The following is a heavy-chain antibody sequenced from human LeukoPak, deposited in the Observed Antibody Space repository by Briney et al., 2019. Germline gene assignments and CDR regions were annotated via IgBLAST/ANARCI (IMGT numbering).Heavy chain of an antibody. V-gene: IGHV3-48*02. J-gene: IGHJ6*02. CDR2: ISSSTSTI. CDR3: ARTDYYDSRGWTDPSCNMDV. CDR1: GFTFSSYS. Sequence: PGGSLRLSCAASGFTFSSYSMNWVRQAPGKGLEWVSYISSSTSTIYYAESVKGRFTISRDNAKNSLSLQMNSLRDEDTAVYYCARTDYYDSRGWTDPSCNMDVWGQGTTVTVSS. D-gene: IGHD3-22*01.